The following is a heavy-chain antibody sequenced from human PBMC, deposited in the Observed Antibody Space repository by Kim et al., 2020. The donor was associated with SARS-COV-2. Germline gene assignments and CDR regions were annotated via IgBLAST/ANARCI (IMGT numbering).Heavy chain of an antibody. J-gene: IGHJ4*02. CDR2: IWYDGSNK. CDR1: GFTFSSYG. Sequence: GGSLRLSCAASGFTFSSYGMHWVRQAPGKGLEWVSVIWYDGSNKYYADSVKGRFTISRDNSKNTRYLQMNSLRAEDTAVYYCAKEGGGVIDYWGQGTLVTVSS. CDR3: AKEGGGVIDY. D-gene: IGHD2-8*01. V-gene: IGHV3-33*06.